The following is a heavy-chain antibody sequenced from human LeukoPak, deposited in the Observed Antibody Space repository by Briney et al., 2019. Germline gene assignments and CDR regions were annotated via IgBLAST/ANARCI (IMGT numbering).Heavy chain of an antibody. CDR1: GFTVSSNY. D-gene: IGHD2-2*02. Sequence: GGSLRLSCAASGFTVSSNYMSWVRQAPGKGLEWVSVIYSGGSTNYADSVKGRFTISRDNSKNTMYLQMNSLRAEDTAVYYCARDGYCSSTSCYTALWYFDYWGQGTLVTVSS. CDR3: ARDGYCSSTSCYTALWYFDY. CDR2: IYSGGST. V-gene: IGHV3-66*02. J-gene: IGHJ4*02.